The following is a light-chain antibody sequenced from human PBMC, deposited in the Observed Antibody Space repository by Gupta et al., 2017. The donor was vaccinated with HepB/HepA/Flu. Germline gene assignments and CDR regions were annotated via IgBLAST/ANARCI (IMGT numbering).Light chain of an antibody. V-gene: IGKV1-9*01. Sequence: DLESSHSPSLLSASVGDRVTITGRASQGISTYLAWYQQKPGEAPKLLIYAASTLQSGVPSSFSGSACGADFTLTVSILLPEDFANYYCQQRNSYPYTFGQGTKLEIK. CDR2: AAS. J-gene: IGKJ2*01. CDR3: QQRNSYPYT. CDR1: QGISTY.